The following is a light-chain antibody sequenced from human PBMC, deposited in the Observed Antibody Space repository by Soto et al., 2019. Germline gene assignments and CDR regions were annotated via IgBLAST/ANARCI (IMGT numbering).Light chain of an antibody. CDR3: QHYNTYPWT. CDR2: KAS. V-gene: IGKV1-5*03. Sequence: DIQMTQSPSTRSASVGARVTITCRASQSISSWVAWYQQKPGKGPKLLIYKASHLESGVPSRFSGSGSGTEFTLTISSLQPGDFATYYCQHYNTYPWTFGHGTKVDIK. CDR1: QSISSW. J-gene: IGKJ1*01.